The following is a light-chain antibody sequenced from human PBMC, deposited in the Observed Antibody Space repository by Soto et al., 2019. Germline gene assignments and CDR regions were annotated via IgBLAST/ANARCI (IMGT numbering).Light chain of an antibody. J-gene: IGKJ2*01. CDR2: GSS. Sequence: EVVLTHSPGTLSLSPGERATLSCRASQTVSNNYLAWYQHKPGQSPKLLIFGSSDRATGIPDRFSGSGSGTDFTLTISRLEPEDFAVYYCQQYGSSPPYTFGQGTKLEIK. CDR3: QQYGSSPPYT. V-gene: IGKV3-20*01. CDR1: QTVSNNY.